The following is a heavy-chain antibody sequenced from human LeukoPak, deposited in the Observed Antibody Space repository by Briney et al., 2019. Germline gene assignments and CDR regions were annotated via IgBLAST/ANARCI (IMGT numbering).Heavy chain of an antibody. CDR1: TESMRSYY. J-gene: IGHJ4*02. CDR2: IHVSGST. Sequence: SETLSLTCSMSTESMRSYYWSWIRQPAGKGLEFLGRIHVSGSTKYNPSLRGRITMSVDMSKKLFPLKLNSVTAADTAVYYCARGDGYTYSLDYWGQGTLVTVPS. V-gene: IGHV4-4*07. D-gene: IGHD5-24*01. CDR3: ARGDGYTYSLDY.